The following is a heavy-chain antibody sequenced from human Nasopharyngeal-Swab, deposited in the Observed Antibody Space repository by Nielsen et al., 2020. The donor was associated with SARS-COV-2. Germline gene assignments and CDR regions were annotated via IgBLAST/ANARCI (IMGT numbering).Heavy chain of an antibody. V-gene: IGHV1-46*01. CDR3: ARGPPGYCSSTSCSYYYYYMDV. D-gene: IGHD2-2*03. J-gene: IGHJ6*03. CDR2: INPSGGST. CDR1: GYTFTSYY. Sequence: ASVKVSCKASGYTFTSYYMHWVRQAPGQGLEWMGIINPSGGSTSYAQKFQGRVTMTRDTSTSTVYVELSSLRSEDTAVYYCARGPPGYCSSTSCSYYYYYMDVWGKGTTVTVSS.